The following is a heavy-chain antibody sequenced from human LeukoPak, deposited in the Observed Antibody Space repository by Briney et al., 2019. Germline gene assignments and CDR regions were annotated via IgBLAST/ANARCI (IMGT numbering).Heavy chain of an antibody. CDR1: GGTFSSYA. CDR3: ARGDDNWITGAFDY. J-gene: IGHJ4*02. V-gene: IGHV1-69*01. CDR2: IIPIFGTA. Sequence: ASVKVSCKASGGTFSSYAISWVRQAPGQGLEWMGGIIPIFGTANYAQKFQGRVTITADESTSTAYMELSSLRSEDTAVYYGARGDDNWITGAFDYWGQGTLVTVSS. D-gene: IGHD1-20*01.